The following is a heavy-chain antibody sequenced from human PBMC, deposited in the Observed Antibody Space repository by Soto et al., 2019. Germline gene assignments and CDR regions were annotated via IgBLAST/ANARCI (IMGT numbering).Heavy chain of an antibody. D-gene: IGHD5-12*01. Sequence: EVQLLESGGGLVQPGGSLRLSCAASGFTFSSYAMSWVRQAPGKGLEWVSAISGSGGSTYYADSVKGRFTISRDNSKNTLYLQMNSLRAEDTAVYYCAKDLTTGDIVATILDYWGQGTLVTVSS. CDR3: AKDLTTGDIVATILDY. V-gene: IGHV3-23*01. CDR2: ISGSGGST. CDR1: GFTFSSYA. J-gene: IGHJ4*02.